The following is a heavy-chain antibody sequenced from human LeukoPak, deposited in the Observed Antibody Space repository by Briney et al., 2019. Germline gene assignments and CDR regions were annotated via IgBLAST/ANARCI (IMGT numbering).Heavy chain of an antibody. CDR1: GFTFINFE. CDR2: SSTSGGFR. V-gene: IGHV3-48*03. CDR3: ARDRMGAILYFDS. Sequence: GGSLRLSCVASGFTFINFEMNWVRQAPGKGLEWVSYSSTSGGFRYYADSVKGRFTISRDNTKRTVYLQMDRLRAEDTAVYYCARDRMGAILYFDSWGQGTLVTVSS. D-gene: IGHD1-26*01. J-gene: IGHJ4*02.